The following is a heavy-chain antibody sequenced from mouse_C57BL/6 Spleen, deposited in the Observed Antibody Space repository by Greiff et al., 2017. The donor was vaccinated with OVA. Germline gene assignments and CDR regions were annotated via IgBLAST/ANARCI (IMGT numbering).Heavy chain of an antibody. J-gene: IGHJ4*01. Sequence: EVQLVESGGGLVKPGGSLKLSCPASGFTFSDYGMHWVRQAPEKGLEWVAYISSGSSTIYYADTVKGRFTISRDNAKNTLFLQMTSLRSEDTAMYYCARFPYYYGSSHPDAMDYWGQGTSVTVSS. V-gene: IGHV5-17*01. CDR3: ARFPYYYGSSHPDAMDY. CDR2: ISSGSSTI. CDR1: GFTFSDYG. D-gene: IGHD1-1*01.